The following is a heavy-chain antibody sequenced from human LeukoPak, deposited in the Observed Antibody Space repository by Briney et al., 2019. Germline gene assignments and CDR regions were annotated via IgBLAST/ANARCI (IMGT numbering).Heavy chain of an antibody. CDR1: GGSISSGGYY. V-gene: IGHV4-31*03. Sequence: PSETLSLTCTVSGGSISSGGYYWSWIRQHPGKGLEWIGYVYYSGSTYYNPSLKSRVTISVDTSKNQFSLKLSSVTAADTAVYYCARSDSGSWYQLDYWGQGTLVTVSS. CDR2: VYYSGST. CDR3: ARSDSGSWYQLDY. D-gene: IGHD6-13*01. J-gene: IGHJ4*02.